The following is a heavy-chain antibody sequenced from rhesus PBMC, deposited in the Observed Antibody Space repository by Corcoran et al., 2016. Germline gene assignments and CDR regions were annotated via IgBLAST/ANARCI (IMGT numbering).Heavy chain of an antibody. Sequence: QVQLQESGPGVVKPSETLSLTCAVSGASISSYWWSWIRQPPGKGLEWFGEIHGNRGVPSYTPPHQSAVPLSKDASKNRFSLKLSSVTAADTAVYYCATIRGGLDSWGQGVVVTVSS. CDR3: ATIRGGLDS. V-gene: IGHV4-80*01. CDR2: IHGNRGVP. J-gene: IGHJ6*01. CDR1: GASISSYW.